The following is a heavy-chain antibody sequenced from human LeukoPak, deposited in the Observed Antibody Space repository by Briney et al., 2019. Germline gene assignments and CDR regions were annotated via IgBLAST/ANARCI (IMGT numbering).Heavy chain of an antibody. CDR1: GGTFSNYA. Sequence: GASVKVSCKTSGGTFSNYAISWVRQAPGQGLEWMGGIIPIFGTANYAQKFQGRVTITADKSTSTAYMELSSLRSEDTAVYYCARGSGTTKYSTSYYYYMDVWGKGTTVTVSS. CDR2: IIPIFGTA. D-gene: IGHD6-6*01. CDR3: ARGSGTTKYSTSYYYYMDV. J-gene: IGHJ6*03. V-gene: IGHV1-69*06.